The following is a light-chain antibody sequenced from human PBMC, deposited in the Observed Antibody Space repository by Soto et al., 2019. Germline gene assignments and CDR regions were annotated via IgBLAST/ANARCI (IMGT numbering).Light chain of an antibody. J-gene: IGKJ4*02. Sequence: EIVLTQSPATLSSSPGERATLSCRASQSVDSYLAWYQQKPGRAPRLLIYDTSIMATGIPARFSGSGSGTDFTLTIGSLEPEDFAVYYCQQSSNLRGTFGGGTKVEIK. CDR3: QQSSNLRGT. CDR1: QSVDSY. CDR2: DTS. V-gene: IGKV3-11*01.